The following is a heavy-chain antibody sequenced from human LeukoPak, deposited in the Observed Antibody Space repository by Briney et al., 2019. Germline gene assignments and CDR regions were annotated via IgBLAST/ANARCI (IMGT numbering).Heavy chain of an antibody. CDR3: ARSGTLTGYLY. J-gene: IGHJ4*02. CDR1: GGSLSSYY. D-gene: IGHD3-9*01. V-gene: IGHV4-59*01. CDR2: IYYSGTT. Sequence: SETLSLTCTLSGGSLSSYYWTWIRQPPGKGLEWIGYIYYSGTTNYNPSLMSRVTMSVDMSKNQFSLKLTSVTAADTAVYYCARSGTLTGYLYWGQGALVTVSS.